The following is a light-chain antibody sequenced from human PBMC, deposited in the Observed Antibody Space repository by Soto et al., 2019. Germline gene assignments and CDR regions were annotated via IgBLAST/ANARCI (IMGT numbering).Light chain of an antibody. V-gene: IGLV2-14*03. J-gene: IGLJ1*01. Sequence: QSVLTQPASVSGSPGQPITISCTGTSSDVGGYDYVSWYQQHPGKAPQLIIYDVTYRPSRVSNRFSGSKSGNTASLTISGLQAEDEADYYCSSYTTNTTPYVFGTGTKVTVL. CDR1: SSDVGGYDY. CDR3: SSYTTNTTPYV. CDR2: DVT.